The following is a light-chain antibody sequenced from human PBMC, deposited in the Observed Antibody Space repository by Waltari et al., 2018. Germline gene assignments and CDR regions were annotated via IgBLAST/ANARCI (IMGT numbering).Light chain of an antibody. V-gene: IGKV3-15*01. CDR3: QQYKSWPT. CDR2: GAS. CDR1: QSFSSS. J-gene: IGKJ3*01. Sequence: EIVMTHSPATLSVSPGERAPLSCRASQSFSSSLAWYQQKPGQAPRLLIYGASTGATGIPARFSGSGSGTEFTLTISNLQSEDFAVYYCQQYKSWPTFGPGTKVDIK.